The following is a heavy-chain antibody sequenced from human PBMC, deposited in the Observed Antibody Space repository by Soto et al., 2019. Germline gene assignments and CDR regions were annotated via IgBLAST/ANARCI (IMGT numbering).Heavy chain of an antibody. CDR1: RVAFNKFI. CDR2: IIPVFGTA. J-gene: IGHJ6*02. V-gene: IGHV1-69*01. Sequence: QAQLEQSGGEVKKPGSSVKVSCKASRVAFNKFIVTWVRQAPGLGLEWVGGIIPVFGTANYAQKFQGRVTRTADESTSTSYMEVNNLRSEDTAVYYCAKVRYSSPMGYYYGMDVWGQGTTVTVSS. D-gene: IGHD2-2*01. CDR3: AKVRYSSPMGYYYGMDV.